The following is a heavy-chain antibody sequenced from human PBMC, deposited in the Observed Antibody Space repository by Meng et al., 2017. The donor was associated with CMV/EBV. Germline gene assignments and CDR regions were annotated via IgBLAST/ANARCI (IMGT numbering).Heavy chain of an antibody. Sequence: GGSLRLSCVASGFTFDDYGMSWVRQAPGKGLEWVSGINWNGGSTGYADSVKGRFTISRDNAKNSLYLQMNSLRAEDTALYYCARGGIVGAVGAFDIWGQGTMVTVSS. CDR3: ARGGIVGAVGAFDI. J-gene: IGHJ3*02. CDR1: GFTFDDYG. CDR2: INWNGGST. V-gene: IGHV3-20*04. D-gene: IGHD1-26*01.